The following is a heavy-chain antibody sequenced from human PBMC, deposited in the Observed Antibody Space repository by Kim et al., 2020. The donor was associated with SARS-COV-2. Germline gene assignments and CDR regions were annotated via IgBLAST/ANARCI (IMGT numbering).Heavy chain of an antibody. D-gene: IGHD6-13*01. CDR2: ISAYNGNT. Sequence: ASVKVSCKASGYTFTSYGISWVRQAPGQGLEWMGWISAYNGNTNYAQKLQGRVTMTTDTSTSTAYMELRSLRSDDTAVYYCARAGREQLVGGGGTDYWGQGTLVTVSS. J-gene: IGHJ4*02. CDR3: ARAGREQLVGGGGTDY. CDR1: GYTFTSYG. V-gene: IGHV1-18*01.